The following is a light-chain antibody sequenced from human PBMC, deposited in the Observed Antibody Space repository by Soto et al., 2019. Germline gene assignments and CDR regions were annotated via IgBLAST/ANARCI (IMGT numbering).Light chain of an antibody. CDR1: QGIAND. Sequence: DIQMTQSPSSLSASVGDRVTFNCRASQGIANDLAWYQQKPTKAPKRLIYAASSLQSGVPSRFSGSGAGKEFTLTISSLQPEDFGTYYCLQHDTYPHTFGGGTTVAI. CDR3: LQHDTYPHT. V-gene: IGKV1-17*01. J-gene: IGKJ4*01. CDR2: AAS.